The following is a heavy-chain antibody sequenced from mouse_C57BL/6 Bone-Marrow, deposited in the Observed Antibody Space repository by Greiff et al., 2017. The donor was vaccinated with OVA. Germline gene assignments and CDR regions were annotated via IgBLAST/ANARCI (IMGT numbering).Heavy chain of an antibody. V-gene: IGHV2-2*01. J-gene: IGHJ4*01. D-gene: IGHD2-2*01. CDR3: ARDRLPSYYSAMDY. CDR1: GFSLTSYG. CDR2: IWSGGST. Sequence: VQLKESGPGLVQPSQSLSITCTVSGFSLTSYGVHWVRQSPGKGLEWLGVIWSGGSTDYNAAFISRLSISKDNSKIQVFFKMNSLQADDTAIYYCARDRLPSYYSAMDYWGQGTSVTVSS.